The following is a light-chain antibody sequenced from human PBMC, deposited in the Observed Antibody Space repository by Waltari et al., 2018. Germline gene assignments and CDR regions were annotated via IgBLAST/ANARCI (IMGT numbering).Light chain of an antibody. Sequence: DLQMTQSPSTLSASVGAQVTITCRASQTINNWLAWYQLKPGKAPRLLIYDVSTLESGVPSRFSGSGSETEFTLTISSLQPDDFASYFCHQYNTFSGTFGQGTKVEVK. CDR1: QTINNW. V-gene: IGKV1-5*03. J-gene: IGKJ1*01. CDR3: HQYNTFSGT. CDR2: DVS.